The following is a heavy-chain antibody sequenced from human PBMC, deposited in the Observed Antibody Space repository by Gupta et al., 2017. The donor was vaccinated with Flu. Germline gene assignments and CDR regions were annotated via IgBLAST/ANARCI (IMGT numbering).Heavy chain of an antibody. D-gene: IGHD3-10*01. CDR1: GFTFSSYA. J-gene: IGHJ4*02. Sequence: EVQLLESGGDLVQPGGSLRLSCAASGFTFSSYAMSWVRQAPGKGLEWVVGISGNGENTYGADSVKGLFTISRDNSKNTLYLQINSLRVEDTAIYYCARGSTMVRGMHLFDYWGQGTLVTVSS. CDR3: ARGSTMVRGMHLFDY. CDR2: ISGNGENT. V-gene: IGHV3-23*01.